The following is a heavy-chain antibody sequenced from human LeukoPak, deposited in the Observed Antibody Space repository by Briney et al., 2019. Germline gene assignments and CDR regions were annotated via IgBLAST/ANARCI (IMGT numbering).Heavy chain of an antibody. CDR3: ARDQAGGVGRDY. CDR1: GFTFSTYN. D-gene: IGHD3-3*01. CDR2: ISSSSSYI. J-gene: IGHJ4*02. V-gene: IGHV3-21*01. Sequence: PGGSLRLSCAASGFTFSTYNMNWVRQAPGKGLEWVSSISSSSSYISYADSLEGRFTVSRDNAKNSLYLQRNSLRAEDTAVYYCARDQAGGVGRDYWGQGTLVTVSS.